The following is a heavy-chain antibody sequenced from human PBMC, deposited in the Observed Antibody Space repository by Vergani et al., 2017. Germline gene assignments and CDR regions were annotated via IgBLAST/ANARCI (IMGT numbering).Heavy chain of an antibody. D-gene: IGHD1-14*01. V-gene: IGHV3-33*01. CDR1: GFTFNQYG. CDR3: ARDLRLLYNRFDP. J-gene: IGHJ5*02. CDR2: TWYDGNNK. Sequence: QVQLVESGGGVVQPGRSLRLSCAASGFTFNQYGMHWVRQAPGKGLEWVAVTWYDGNNKQYADSWKGRFTISRDNSKSTMYLQMNSLRDEDTGVYYCARDLRLLYNRFDPWGQGTLVTVSS.